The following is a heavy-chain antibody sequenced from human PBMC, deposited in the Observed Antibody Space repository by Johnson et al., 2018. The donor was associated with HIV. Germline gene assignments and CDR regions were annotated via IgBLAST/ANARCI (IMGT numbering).Heavy chain of an antibody. CDR1: GITVSSNY. J-gene: IGHJ3*02. CDR3: ARDGRDMVTRCAVDS. CDR2: IFSVGNA. V-gene: IGHV3-66*02. Sequence: EVQLVESGGGLVQPGGSLRLSCAASGITVSSNYMSWVRQAPGKGLEWVSVIFSVGNAYYADSVQGRFTRSRDNSHNMVYLQITSLRPEATAVYYCARDGRDMVTRCAVDSWGQGTMVTVSA. D-gene: IGHD5-18*01.